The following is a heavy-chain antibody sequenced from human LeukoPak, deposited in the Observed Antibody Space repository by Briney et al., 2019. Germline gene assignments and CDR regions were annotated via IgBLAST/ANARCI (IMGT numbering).Heavy chain of an antibody. V-gene: IGHV4-39*01. CDR3: ARIPVAGTQGDY. D-gene: IGHD6-19*01. CDR2: IYYSGST. Sequence: SETPSLTCTVSGGSISSSSYYWGWIRQPPGKGLEWIGSIYYSGSTYYNPSLKSRVTISVDTSKNQFSLKLSSVTAADTAVYYCARIPVAGTQGDYWGQGTLVTVSS. J-gene: IGHJ4*02. CDR1: GGSISSSSYY.